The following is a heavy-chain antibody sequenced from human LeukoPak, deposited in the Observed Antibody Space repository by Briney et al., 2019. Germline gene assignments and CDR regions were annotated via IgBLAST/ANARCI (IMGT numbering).Heavy chain of an antibody. CDR2: IYYSGST. J-gene: IGHJ4*02. V-gene: IGHV4-39*07. Sequence: SETLSLTCPVSGASISSSSYCGGWIRRRPGKGLEWIVVIYYSGSTYYNPSLKSPPTISVDTSKNQSSLKLSSVTAADTAVYYCARHRPDQDSSSWYGCFDYWGQGTLVTVSS. CDR1: GASISSSSYC. D-gene: IGHD6-13*01. CDR3: ARHRPDQDSSSWYGCFDY.